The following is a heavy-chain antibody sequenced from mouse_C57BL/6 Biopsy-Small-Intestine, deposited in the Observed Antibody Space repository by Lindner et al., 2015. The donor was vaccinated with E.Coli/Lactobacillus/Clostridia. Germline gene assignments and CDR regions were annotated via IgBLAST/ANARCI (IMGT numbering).Heavy chain of an antibody. Sequence: SVKVSCKASGYSFTSYGISWVRQAPGQGLEWMGWINPNSGGTSYAQKFQGWVTLTSDASINTAYMELSSLKSDDTAVYYCARLAGSSWQKDWYFDLWGRGTLVTVSS. D-gene: IGHD1-1*01. CDR3: ARLAGSSWQKDWYFDL. J-gene: IGHJ1*01. CDR1: GYSFTSYG. CDR2: INPNSGGT. V-gene: IGHV1-7*01.